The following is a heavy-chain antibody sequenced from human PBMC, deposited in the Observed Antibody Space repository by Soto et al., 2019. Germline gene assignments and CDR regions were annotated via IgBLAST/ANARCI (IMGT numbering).Heavy chain of an antibody. D-gene: IGHD2-15*01. CDR3: ARSRAGSSFPPFVD. V-gene: IGHV3-20*04. J-gene: IGHJ4*02. Sequence: EVQLVESGGGVVRPGGSLRLSCAASGFTFDDYGMNWVRQGPGKGLEWVSGTNWNGGRIDYADSVKGRFTISRDNARNSLYLQMNSLRVEDTALYYCARSRAGSSFPPFVDWGQGALVTVSS. CDR1: GFTFDDYG. CDR2: TNWNGGRI.